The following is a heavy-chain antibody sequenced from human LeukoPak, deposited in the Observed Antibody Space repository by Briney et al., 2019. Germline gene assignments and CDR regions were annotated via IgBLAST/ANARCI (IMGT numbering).Heavy chain of an antibody. V-gene: IGHV4-34*01. D-gene: IGHD5-18*01. CDR2: INHSGST. Sequence: SETLSLTCAVYGXSFSGYYRSWIRQPPGKGLESIGEINHSGSTNYNPSLKSRVTISVDTSKSQFSLKLSSVTAADTAVYYCARGDSYGYRYWGQGTLVTVSS. CDR3: ARGDSYGYRY. J-gene: IGHJ4*02. CDR1: GXSFSGYY.